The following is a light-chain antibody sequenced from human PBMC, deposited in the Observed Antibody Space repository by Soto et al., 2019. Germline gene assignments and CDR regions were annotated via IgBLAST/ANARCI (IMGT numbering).Light chain of an antibody. Sequence: DIQLTQSPSFLSASVGDRVTTTCRASQAINTYLAWYQQKPGKVPKLLIYDASTLKSGVPSRFSGSGSGTEFSLTSSNLQPEDFATYYCQHLNSYPLTCGGGTKVDIK. CDR3: QHLNSYPLT. CDR2: DAS. CDR1: QAINTY. V-gene: IGKV1-9*01. J-gene: IGKJ4*01.